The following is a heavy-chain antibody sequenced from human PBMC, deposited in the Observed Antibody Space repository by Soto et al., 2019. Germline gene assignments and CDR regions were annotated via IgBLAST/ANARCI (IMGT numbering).Heavy chain of an antibody. J-gene: IGHJ4*02. CDR3: ARASHSYGCFDY. Sequence: SQTLSLTCAISGDSVSSSSTAWNWVRQSPSRGLEWLGRTYYRSKWYNDYAVSVKSRITINPDTSKNQFSLQRNSVTPEDTAVYYCARASHSYGCFDYWGQGTQVTVSS. D-gene: IGHD5-18*01. V-gene: IGHV6-1*01. CDR1: GDSVSSSSTA. CDR2: TYYRSKWYN.